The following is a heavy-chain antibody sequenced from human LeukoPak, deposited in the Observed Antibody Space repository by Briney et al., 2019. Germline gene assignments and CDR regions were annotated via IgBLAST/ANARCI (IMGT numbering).Heavy chain of an antibody. CDR2: ISISGDTI. CDR1: GFTFSDSY. D-gene: IGHD3-10*01. Sequence: PGGSLRLSCATSGFTFSDSYMSWIRQAPGKGLEWVSYISISGDTIYYADSVKGRFTVSRDNAKKSVFLQMNSLRAEDTAIYYCARGDRYNYGAYMAFDFWGQGTVVTVSS. J-gene: IGHJ3*01. CDR3: ARGDRYNYGAYMAFDF. V-gene: IGHV3-11*04.